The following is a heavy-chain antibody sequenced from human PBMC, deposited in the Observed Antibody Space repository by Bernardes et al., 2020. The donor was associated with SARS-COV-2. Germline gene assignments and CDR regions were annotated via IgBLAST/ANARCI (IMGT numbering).Heavy chain of an antibody. Sequence: ASVKVSCMASGYTFTSYAMNWVRQAPGQGLEWMGWINTNTGNPTYAQGFTGRFVFSLDTSVSTAYLQISSLKAEDTAVYYCAREFEPAVAGLGRDYWGQGTLVTVSS. J-gene: IGHJ4*02. CDR3: AREFEPAVAGLGRDY. CDR1: GYTFTSYA. CDR2: INTNTGNP. D-gene: IGHD6-19*01. V-gene: IGHV7-4-1*02.